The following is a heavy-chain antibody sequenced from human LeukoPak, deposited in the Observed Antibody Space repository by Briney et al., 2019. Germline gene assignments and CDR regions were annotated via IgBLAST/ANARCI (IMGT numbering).Heavy chain of an antibody. CDR3: AKCPYYDSSGNDY. CDR1: GFTFSDYY. V-gene: IGHV3-11*01. D-gene: IGHD3-22*01. J-gene: IGHJ4*02. Sequence: GGSLRLSCAASGFTFSDYYMSWIRQAPGKGLEWVSYISSSGSTIYYADSVKGRFTISRDNSKNTLYLQMNSLRAEDTAVYYCAKCPYYDSSGNDYWGQGTLVTVSS. CDR2: ISSSGSTI.